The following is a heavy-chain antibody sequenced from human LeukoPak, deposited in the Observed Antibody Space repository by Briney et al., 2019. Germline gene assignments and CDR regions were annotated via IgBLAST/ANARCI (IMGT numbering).Heavy chain of an antibody. D-gene: IGHD3-3*01. J-gene: IGHJ4*02. V-gene: IGHV3-30*04. CDR1: GFTFSSYA. CDR2: ISYDGSNK. Sequence: GGSLRLSCAASGFTFSSYAMHWVRQAPGKGLEWVAVISYDGSNKYYADSVKGRFTISRDNAKNSLHLQMNSLRAEDTAVYYCAAVLEGFDYWGQGTLVTVSS. CDR3: AAVLEGFDY.